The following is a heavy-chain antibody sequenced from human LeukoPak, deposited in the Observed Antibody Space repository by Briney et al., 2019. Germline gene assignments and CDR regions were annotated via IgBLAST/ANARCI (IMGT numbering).Heavy chain of an antibody. CDR2: INPNSGGT. Sequence: ASVKVSCKASGYTFTGYYMHWVRQAPGQGLERMGWINPNSGGTNYAQKFQGRVTMTRDTSISTAYMELSRLRSDDTAVYYCARVHSSGYYSRGVFDYWGQGTLVTVSS. V-gene: IGHV1-2*02. CDR1: GYTFTGYY. J-gene: IGHJ4*02. D-gene: IGHD3-22*01. CDR3: ARVHSSGYYSRGVFDY.